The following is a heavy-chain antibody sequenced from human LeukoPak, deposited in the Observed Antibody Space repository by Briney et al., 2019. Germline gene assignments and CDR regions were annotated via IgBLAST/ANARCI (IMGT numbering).Heavy chain of an antibody. CDR2: ISGSGGST. CDR3: AKDLVVGDSSGYYYNAFDI. D-gene: IGHD3-22*01. Sequence: GGSLRLSCAASGFTFSSYAMSWVRQAPGKGLEWVSAISGSGGSTYYADSVKGRFTISRDNSKNTLYLQMNSLRAEDTAVYYCAKDLVVGDSSGYYYNAFDIWGQGTLATVSS. J-gene: IGHJ3*02. CDR1: GFTFSSYA. V-gene: IGHV3-23*01.